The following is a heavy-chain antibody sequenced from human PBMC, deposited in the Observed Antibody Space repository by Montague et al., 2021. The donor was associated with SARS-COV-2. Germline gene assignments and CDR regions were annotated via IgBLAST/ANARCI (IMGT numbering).Heavy chain of an antibody. CDR3: AATRPMVRGPNLGYYYYYGMDV. D-gene: IGHD3-10*01. Sequence: SVKVSCKASGFTFTSSAMQWVRQARGQRLEWIGWIVVGSGNTNYAQKFQERVTITRDMSTSTAYMELSSLRSEDTAVYYCAATRPMVRGPNLGYYYYYGMDVWGQGTTVTVS. CDR2: IVVGSGNT. J-gene: IGHJ6*02. CDR1: GFTFTSSA. V-gene: IGHV1-58*02.